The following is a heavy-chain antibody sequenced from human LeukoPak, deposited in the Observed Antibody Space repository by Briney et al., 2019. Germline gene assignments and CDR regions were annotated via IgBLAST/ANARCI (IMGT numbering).Heavy chain of an antibody. CDR2: ISTGSSYI. J-gene: IGHJ4*02. CDR1: GFTFSSYT. CDR3: ARDRLGVEMSTVNRFAY. D-gene: IGHD5-24*01. Sequence: GGSLRLSCAASGFTFSSYTMNWVRQAPGKGLEWVSSISTGSSYIYYANSVKGRFTISRDNAKNSLYLQMNSLRAEDTAVYYCARDRLGVEMSTVNRFAYWGQGTLVAVSS. V-gene: IGHV3-21*01.